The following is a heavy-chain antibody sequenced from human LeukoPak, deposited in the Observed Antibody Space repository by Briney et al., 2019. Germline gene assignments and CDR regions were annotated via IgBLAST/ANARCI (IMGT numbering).Heavy chain of an antibody. D-gene: IGHD2-2*02. J-gene: IGHJ4*02. CDR1: GFTFSSYA. CDR3: TTFSDCTGSICYTNY. Sequence: PGGSLRLSCAASGFTFSSYAMSWVRQAPGKGLEWVGRIKSKTHGGTTDYAAPVYGRFTVSRDDSKNTLYLQMNSLQTEDTAVYYCTTFSDCTGSICYTNYWGQGTLVTVSS. V-gene: IGHV3-15*01. CDR2: IKSKTHGGTT.